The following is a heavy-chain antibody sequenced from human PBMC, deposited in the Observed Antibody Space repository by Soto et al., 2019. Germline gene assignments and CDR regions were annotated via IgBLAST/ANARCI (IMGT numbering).Heavy chain of an antibody. Sequence: VASVKVSCKASGCTFTGYYMHWVRQAPGQGLEWMGWINPNSGDTKHAQKFQGRVTMTRDTSTRTAYMEVSRLTSDDTAVYYCARSLSTIGGRPDSWGQGTLVTVSS. CDR2: INPNSGDT. CDR3: ARSLSTIGGRPDS. D-gene: IGHD6-6*01. V-gene: IGHV1-2*02. CDR1: GCTFTGYY. J-gene: IGHJ4*02.